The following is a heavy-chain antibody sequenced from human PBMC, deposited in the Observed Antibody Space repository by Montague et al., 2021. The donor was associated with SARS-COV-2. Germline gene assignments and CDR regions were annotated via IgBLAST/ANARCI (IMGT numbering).Heavy chain of an antibody. J-gene: IGHJ3*02. D-gene: IGHD3-16*02. CDR3: ARGRGVITFGGVIGYDAFDI. V-gene: IGHV3-30-3*01. CDR2: ISYDGSNK. CDR1: GFTFSGYA. Sequence: SLRLSCAASGFTFSGYAMHWVRQAPGKGLEWVAVISYDGSNKYYADSVKGRFTISRDNPKNTLYLQMNSLRAEDTAVYYCARGRGVITFGGVIGYDAFDIWGQGTMVTVSS.